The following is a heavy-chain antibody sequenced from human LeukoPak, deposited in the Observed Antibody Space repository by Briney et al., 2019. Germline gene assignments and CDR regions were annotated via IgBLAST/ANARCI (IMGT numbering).Heavy chain of an antibody. V-gene: IGHV3-74*01. CDR1: GFIFSSYW. Sequence: GGSLRLSCAASGFIFSSYWMHWVRQAPGKGLVWVSRINSDGSSTSYADSVKGRFTISRDNAKNSLYLQMNSLRAEDTAVYYCARKALTSYYDSSGDTFDIWGQGTMVTVSS. D-gene: IGHD3-22*01. CDR2: INSDGSST. J-gene: IGHJ3*02. CDR3: ARKALTSYYDSSGDTFDI.